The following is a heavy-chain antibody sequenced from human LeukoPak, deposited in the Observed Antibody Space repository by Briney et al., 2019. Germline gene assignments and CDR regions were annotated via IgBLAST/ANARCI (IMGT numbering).Heavy chain of an antibody. D-gene: IGHD1-7*01. CDR1: GYTLTELS. V-gene: IGHV1-24*01. CDR3: ATRGITGTTSLSY. Sequence: ASVKVSCKVSGYTLTELSMHWVRQAPGKGLEWMGGFDPEDGETIDAQKFQGRVTMTEDTATDTAYMELSSLGSEDTAVYYCATRGITGTTSLSYWGQGTLVTVSS. CDR2: FDPEDGET. J-gene: IGHJ4*02.